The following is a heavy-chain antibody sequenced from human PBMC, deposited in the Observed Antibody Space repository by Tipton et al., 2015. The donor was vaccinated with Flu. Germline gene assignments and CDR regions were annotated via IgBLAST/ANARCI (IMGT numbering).Heavy chain of an antibody. CDR1: GFTFRNFG. Sequence: RSLRLSCIASGFTFRNFGIHWVRQAPGKGLEWVAVRSYDESYQLYADSVKGRLTISKDTSKNTVYLQMVSLRAEDTAVYYCARDSFSESSGSYYADRLEWNLDHWGRGTLVTVSS. J-gene: IGHJ2*01. CDR3: ARDSFSESSGSYYADRLEWNLDH. D-gene: IGHD3-22*01. CDR2: RSYDESYQ. V-gene: IGHV3-33*05.